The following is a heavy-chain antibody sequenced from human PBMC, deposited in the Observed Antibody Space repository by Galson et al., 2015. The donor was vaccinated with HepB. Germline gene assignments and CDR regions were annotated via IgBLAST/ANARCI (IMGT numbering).Heavy chain of an antibody. Sequence: SVKVSCKASGYTFTSYAMHWVRQAPGQRLEWMGWINAGNGNTKYSQKFQGRVTITRDTPASTASMELSSLRSEDTAVYYCARVCRGFGGYDYGYWGQGTLVTVSS. CDR2: INAGNGNT. D-gene: IGHD5-12*01. V-gene: IGHV1-3*01. J-gene: IGHJ4*02. CDR3: ARVCRGFGGYDYGY. CDR1: GYTFTSYA.